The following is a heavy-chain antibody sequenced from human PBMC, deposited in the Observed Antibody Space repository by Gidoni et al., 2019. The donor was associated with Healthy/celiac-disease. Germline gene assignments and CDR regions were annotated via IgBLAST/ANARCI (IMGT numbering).Heavy chain of an antibody. CDR3: ARDRLRAWYFDL. CDR1: GFTFSSYG. D-gene: IGHD4-17*01. J-gene: IGHJ2*01. Sequence: QVQLVESGGGVVQPGGSLGLSCAAPGFTFSSYGMHWVRQAPGKGLGWVAVIWYDGSNKYYADSVKGRFTISRDNSKNTLYLQMNSLRAEDTAVYYCARDRLRAWYFDLWGRGTLVTVSS. CDR2: IWYDGSNK. V-gene: IGHV3-33*01.